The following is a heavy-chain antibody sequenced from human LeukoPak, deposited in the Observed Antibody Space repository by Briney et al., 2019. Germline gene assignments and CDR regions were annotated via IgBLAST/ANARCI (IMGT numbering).Heavy chain of an antibody. J-gene: IGHJ6*02. D-gene: IGHD3-10*01. CDR1: GFTFSSYE. CDR2: ISNSATTI. V-gene: IGHV3-48*03. CDR3: ARDWETMVRGVAYGMDV. Sequence: SGGSLRLSCAASGFTFSSYEMNWVRQAPGKGLEWGSYISNSATTIHYADSVKGRFTISGDNTKNSLYLQMNSLRAEDTAVYYCARDWETMVRGVAYGMDVRGQGTTVTVSS.